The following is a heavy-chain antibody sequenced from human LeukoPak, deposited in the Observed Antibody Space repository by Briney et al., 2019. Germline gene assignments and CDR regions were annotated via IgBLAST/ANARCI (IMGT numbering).Heavy chain of an antibody. J-gene: IGHJ5*02. D-gene: IGHD5-24*01. CDR1: GFTFSSYA. V-gene: IGHV3-64*01. CDR3: ARDSLMTTMGSFDP. CDR2: ISSNGGST. Sequence: GGSLRLSCAASGFTFSSYAMHWVRQAPGMGLEYVSAISSNGGSTYYANSVKGRFAISRDNSKNTLYLQMGSLRAEDMAVYYCARDSLMTTMGSFDPWGQGTLVTVSS.